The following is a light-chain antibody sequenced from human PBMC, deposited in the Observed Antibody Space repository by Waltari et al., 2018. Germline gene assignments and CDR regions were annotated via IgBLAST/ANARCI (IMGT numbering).Light chain of an antibody. CDR3: QQRSNWPLLT. CDR1: QSITTY. J-gene: IGKJ4*01. V-gene: IGKV3-11*01. Sequence: EIVLTQSPATLSLSPGERATLSCRASQSITTYLARYQQKRGQAPRLLISDASNRATGIPARFSGSGSGTDFTLTISGLEPEDFAVYYCQQRSNWPLLTFGGGTKVEIK. CDR2: DAS.